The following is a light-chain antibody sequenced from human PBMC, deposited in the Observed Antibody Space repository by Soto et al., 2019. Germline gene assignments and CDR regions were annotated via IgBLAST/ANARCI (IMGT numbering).Light chain of an antibody. Sequence: MTQSPDTLSVSPGDRVTLSCRASHSVGTNLAWYQQKPAQAPRLLIYGASARATDVPVRFSGSGSGTEFTLTISSLQSEDFAIYYCQQYNNWTTWTFGQGTRVEIK. CDR1: HSVGTN. CDR3: QQYNNWTTWT. CDR2: GAS. J-gene: IGKJ1*01. V-gene: IGKV3-15*01.